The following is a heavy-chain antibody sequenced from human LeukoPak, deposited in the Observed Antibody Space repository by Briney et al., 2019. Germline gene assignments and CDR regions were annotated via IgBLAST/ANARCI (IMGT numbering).Heavy chain of an antibody. CDR2: ISDIGPNT. CDR3: ARDNDYYDLHY. Sequence: GGSLRLSCAASGFTLSNFAMTWVRQAPGKGLEWVSSISDIGPNTYYAASVKGRFTISRDNFKNTLFLQMNNLSAEDTAVYHCARDNDYYDLHYWGQGTLVTVSS. V-gene: IGHV3-23*01. CDR1: GFTLSNFA. D-gene: IGHD3-22*01. J-gene: IGHJ4*02.